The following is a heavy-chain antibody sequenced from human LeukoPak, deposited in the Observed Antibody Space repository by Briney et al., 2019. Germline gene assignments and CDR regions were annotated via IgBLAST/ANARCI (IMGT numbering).Heavy chain of an antibody. D-gene: IGHD4-11*01. CDR3: ATTTLGWGMDV. J-gene: IGHJ6*02. Sequence: GGSLRLSCAASGFTFISYWMHWVRQDPGKGLVWVSRINADGSSTSYAASVRGRFTISRDNSKNTLYLQMNSLRAEDTAVYYCATTTLGWGMDVWGQGTTVTVSS. CDR2: INADGSST. CDR1: GFTFISYW. V-gene: IGHV3-74*01.